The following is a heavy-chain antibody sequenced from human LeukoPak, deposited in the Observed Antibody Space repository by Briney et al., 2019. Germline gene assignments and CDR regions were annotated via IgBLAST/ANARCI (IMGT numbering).Heavy chain of an antibody. D-gene: IGHD6-13*01. CDR3: ARAHLAAAGPPDYYYYGMDV. CDR2: IYYSGST. CDR1: GGSISSYY. J-gene: IGHJ6*02. Sequence: PSETLSLTCTVSGGSISSYYWSWIRQPPGKGLEWIGYIYYSGSTNYNPSLKSRVTISVDTSKNQFSLKLSSVTAADTAVYYCARAHLAAAGPPDYYYYGMDVWGQGTTVTVSS. V-gene: IGHV4-59*01.